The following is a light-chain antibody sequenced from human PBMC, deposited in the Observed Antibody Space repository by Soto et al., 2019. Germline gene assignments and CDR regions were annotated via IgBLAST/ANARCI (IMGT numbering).Light chain of an antibody. J-gene: IGLJ1*01. CDR2: EVS. V-gene: IGLV2-8*01. Sequence: QSALTQPPSASGSPGQSVTISCTGTSSDVGAYNYLSWYQQHPGKAPKLMIDEVSKRPSGVPDRFSGSKSGNTASLTVSGLQAEDEADYYCSSYAGSNNYVFGTGTKLTVL. CDR3: SSYAGSNNYV. CDR1: SSDVGAYNY.